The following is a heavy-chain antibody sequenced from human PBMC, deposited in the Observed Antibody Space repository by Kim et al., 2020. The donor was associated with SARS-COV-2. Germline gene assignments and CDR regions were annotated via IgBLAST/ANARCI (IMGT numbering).Heavy chain of an antibody. V-gene: IGHV1-3*01. J-gene: IGHJ4*02. CDR3: ARVVGATGQDY. D-gene: IGHD1-26*01. Sequence: KYSQKFQGRVTITRDTSASTAYMELSSLRSEDTAVYYCARVVGATGQDYWGQGTLVTVSS.